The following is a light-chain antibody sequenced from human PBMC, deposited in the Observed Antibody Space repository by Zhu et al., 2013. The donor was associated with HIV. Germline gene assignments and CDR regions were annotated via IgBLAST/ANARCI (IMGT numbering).Light chain of an antibody. CDR2: EVS. V-gene: IGLV2-23*02. Sequence: QSALTQPASVSGSPGQSITISCSGTSADIGGYNYVSWYQQHPDKAPKLIIYEVSKWPSGVSNRFSGSHSGKTASLTISGLQAEDEAYYYCCSYAGSSTPWVFGGGTKLTVL. CDR1: SADIGGYNY. J-gene: IGLJ3*02. CDR3: CSYAGSSTPWV.